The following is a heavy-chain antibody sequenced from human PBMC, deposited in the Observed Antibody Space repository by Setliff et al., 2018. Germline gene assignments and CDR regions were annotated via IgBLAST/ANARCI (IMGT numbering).Heavy chain of an antibody. J-gene: IGHJ6*03. Sequence: PSETLSLTCTVSGGSVGSDFSYWTWIRQPAGKGLEWIGQIYTSWSTNYNPSLKSRVTISVDTSKNQFSLSLTSVTAEDTAVYYCARMSGFQYIDVWDKGTTVTISS. CDR3: ARMSGFQYIDV. CDR2: IYTSWST. V-gene: IGHV4-61*09. CDR1: GGSVGSDFSY. D-gene: IGHD3-3*01.